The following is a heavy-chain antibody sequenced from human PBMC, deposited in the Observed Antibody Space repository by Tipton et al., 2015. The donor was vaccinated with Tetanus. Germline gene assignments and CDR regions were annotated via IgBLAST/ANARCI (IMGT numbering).Heavy chain of an antibody. CDR1: GGSISIYH. D-gene: IGHD2-15*01. J-gene: IGHJ4*02. V-gene: IGHV4-59*12. CDR2: IDYFGTT. Sequence: GLVKPSETLSLTCTVSGGSISIYHWNWIRQSPGKGLEWIGYIDYFGTTKYNPSLKSRVAMSADTSKNQFSLKLSSVTAADTAIYYCASLLDRGDWGQGTRVTVSS. CDR3: ASLLDRGD.